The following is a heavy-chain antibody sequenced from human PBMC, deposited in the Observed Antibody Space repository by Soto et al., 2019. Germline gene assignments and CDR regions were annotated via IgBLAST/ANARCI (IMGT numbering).Heavy chain of an antibody. D-gene: IGHD6-6*01. CDR2: ISGSGGST. J-gene: IGHJ5*02. CDR3: AKRGSSSSWFDP. CDR1: GFTFSSYA. V-gene: IGHV3-23*01. Sequence: GGSLRLSCAASGFTFSSYAMSWVRQAPGKGLEWVSAISGSGGSTYYADSVKGRFTISRDNSKNTLYLQMNSLRAEDTAVDYCAKRGSSSSWFDPWGQGTLVTVSS.